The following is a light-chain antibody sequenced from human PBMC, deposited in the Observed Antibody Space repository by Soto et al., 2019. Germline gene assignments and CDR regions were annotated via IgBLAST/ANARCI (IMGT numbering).Light chain of an antibody. V-gene: IGKV3-15*01. CDR1: QSVGSS. CDR2: GAS. CDR3: QQYNDWPYT. Sequence: EIVMTQSPATLSVSPGERATLSCRASQSVGSSLAWYQQKPGQAPRLLIYGASTRATGLPARFSGSGSGTEFTLTISSLQSEDFAVYYCQQYNDWPYTFGQGTKLEIK. J-gene: IGKJ2*01.